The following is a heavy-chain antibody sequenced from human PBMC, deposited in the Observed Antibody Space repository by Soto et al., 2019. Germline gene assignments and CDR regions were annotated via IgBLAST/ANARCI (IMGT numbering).Heavy chain of an antibody. V-gene: IGHV1-18*04. CDR2: INANNGDT. D-gene: IGHD6-25*01. CDR1: GYSFTGYS. CDR3: ARRAATEAGDYYYYYMDV. Sequence: ASVKVSCKASGYSFTGYSMHWVRQAPGQGLEWMGWINANNGDTNYAQKLQGRVTMVTDTSTSTAYMELRSLRSDDTALYYCARRAATEAGDYYYYYMDVWGKGTTVTVSS. J-gene: IGHJ6*03.